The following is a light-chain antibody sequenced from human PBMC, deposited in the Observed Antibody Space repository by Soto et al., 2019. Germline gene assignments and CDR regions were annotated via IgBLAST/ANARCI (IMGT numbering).Light chain of an antibody. CDR3: AAWDYSLGAVV. CDR2: RNH. J-gene: IGLJ2*01. Sequence: QSVLTQSPSVSVTPGQRVTISCSGSRPNIGSNLVSWYQQLPGTAPTLLIWRNHQRPSGVPDRFSGSKSRTSASLAISVPQSEDGGDYYCAAWDYSLGAVVFVGGTKLTVL. V-gene: IGLV1-44*01. CDR1: RPNIGSNL.